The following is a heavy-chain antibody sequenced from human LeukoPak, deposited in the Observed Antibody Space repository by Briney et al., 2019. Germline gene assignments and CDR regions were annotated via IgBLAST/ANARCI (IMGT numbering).Heavy chain of an antibody. CDR2: ISYDGSNK. V-gene: IGHV3-30-3*01. CDR1: GFTFSSYA. Sequence: GRSLRLSCAASGFTFSSYAMHWVRQAPGKGLEWVAVISYDGSNKYYADSMKGRFTISRDNSKNTLYLQMNSLRAEDTAVYYCARDARDGYNSFWDYRGQGTLVTVSS. D-gene: IGHD5-24*01. J-gene: IGHJ4*02. CDR3: ARDARDGYNSFWDY.